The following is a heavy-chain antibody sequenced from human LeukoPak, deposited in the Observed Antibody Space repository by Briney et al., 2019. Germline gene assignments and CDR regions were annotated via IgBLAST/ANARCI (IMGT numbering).Heavy chain of an antibody. CDR3: AKVPRPQLGPELDY. J-gene: IGHJ4*02. D-gene: IGHD7-27*01. CDR1: GFTFSSYA. Sequence: GGSLRLSCAASGFTFSSYAMSWVRQAPGKGLEWVSAISGSGGSTYYADSVKGRFTISRDNSKNTLYLQMNSLRAEDTAVYYCAKVPRPQLGPELDYWGQGTLVTVSS. CDR2: ISGSGGST. V-gene: IGHV3-23*01.